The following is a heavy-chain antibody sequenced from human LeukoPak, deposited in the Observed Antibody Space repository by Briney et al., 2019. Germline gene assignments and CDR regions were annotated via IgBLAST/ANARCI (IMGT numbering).Heavy chain of an antibody. J-gene: IGHJ4*02. Sequence: TFSNYWMNWVRQAPGGGLEWIGSIYYSGSTYYNPPLKSRVTISVDTSKNQFSLKLSSVTAADTAVYYCARGEVRWEPSGIDYWGQGTLVTVSS. V-gene: IGHV4-39*01. D-gene: IGHD1-26*01. CDR2: IYYSGST. CDR3: ARGEVRWEPSGIDY. CDR1: TFSNYW.